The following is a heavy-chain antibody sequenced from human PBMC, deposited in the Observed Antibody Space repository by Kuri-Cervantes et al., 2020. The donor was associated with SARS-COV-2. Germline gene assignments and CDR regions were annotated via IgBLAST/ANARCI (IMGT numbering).Heavy chain of an antibody. J-gene: IGHJ6*03. V-gene: IGHV4-59*11. D-gene: IGHD3-22*01. CDR3: ARVRYYDTSDGYYYYYYMDV. CDR2: IYYSGST. CDR1: GGSISSHY. Sequence: GSLRLSCTVSGGSISSHYWSWIRQPSGKGLEWIGYIYYSGSTNYNPSLKSRVTISVDTSKNQFSLKLSSVTAADTAVCYCARVRYYDTSDGYYYYYYMDVWGKGTTVTVSS.